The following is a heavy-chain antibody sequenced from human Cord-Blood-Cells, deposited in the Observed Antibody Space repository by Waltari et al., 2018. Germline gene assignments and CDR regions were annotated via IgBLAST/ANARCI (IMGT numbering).Heavy chain of an antibody. CDR2: IWYDGSNK. J-gene: IGHJ3*02. V-gene: IGHV3-33*01. CDR1: GFTFSSYG. Sequence: QVQLVESGGGVVQPGRSLRLSCAASGFTFSSYGMPWVRQAPGKGLEWVAVIWYDGSNKYYADSVKGRFTISRDNSKNTLYLQMNSLRAEDTAVYYCARGLAAAGAFDIWGQGTMVTVSS. D-gene: IGHD6-13*01. CDR3: ARGLAAAGAFDI.